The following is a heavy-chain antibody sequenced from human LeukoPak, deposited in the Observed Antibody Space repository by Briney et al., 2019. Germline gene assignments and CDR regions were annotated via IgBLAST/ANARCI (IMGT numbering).Heavy chain of an antibody. D-gene: IGHD6-13*01. V-gene: IGHV3-30*02. CDR2: IRYDGSNK. J-gene: IGHJ4*02. Sequence: GGSLRLSCAASGFTFSSYGMHWVRQAPGKGLEWVAFIRYDGSNKYYADSVKGRFTISRDNSKNTLYLQMNSLRAEDTAVYYCAKIAAARFYFDCWGQGTLVTVSS. CDR3: AKIAAARFYFDC. CDR1: GFTFSSYG.